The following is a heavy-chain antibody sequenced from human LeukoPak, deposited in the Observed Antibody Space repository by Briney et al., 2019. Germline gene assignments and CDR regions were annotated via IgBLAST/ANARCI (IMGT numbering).Heavy chain of an antibody. CDR3: ARGYYYDSSGYYKGLSGPFDY. CDR1: GFTFSSYA. CDR2: ISSNGGST. J-gene: IGHJ4*02. D-gene: IGHD3-22*01. V-gene: IGHV3-64*01. Sequence: PGGSLRLSWAASGFTFSSYAMHWVRQAPGKGMEYVSAISSNGGSTYYANSVKGRFTISRDNSKNTLYLQMGSLRAEDMAVYYCARGYYYDSSGYYKGLSGPFDYWGQGTLVTVSS.